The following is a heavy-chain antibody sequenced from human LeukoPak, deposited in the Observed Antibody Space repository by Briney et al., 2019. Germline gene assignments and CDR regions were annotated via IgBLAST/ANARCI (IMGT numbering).Heavy chain of an antibody. V-gene: IGHV3-48*01. Sequence: PGGSLRLSCAASGFTFNTYSMMWVRQAPGKGLEWVSYINSGGSLIYYADSVKGRFTISRDNSKNTLYLQMNSLRAEDTAVYYCAKDGLLYYGSGSYYNNYFDYWGQGTLVTVSS. CDR1: GFTFNTYS. CDR3: AKDGLLYYGSGSYYNNYFDY. D-gene: IGHD3-10*01. CDR2: INSGGSLI. J-gene: IGHJ4*02.